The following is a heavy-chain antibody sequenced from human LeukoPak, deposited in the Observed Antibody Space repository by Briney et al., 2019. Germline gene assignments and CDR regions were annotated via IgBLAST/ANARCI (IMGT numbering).Heavy chain of an antibody. J-gene: IGHJ4*02. CDR3: ARPQEWLVKYGFDY. CDR1: GFTFSSYW. CDR2: IKQDGSEK. Sequence: GGSLRLSCAASGFTFSSYWMSWVRQAPGKGLEWVANIKQDGSEKYYVDSVKGRFTISRDNSKNTLYLQMNSLRAEDTAVYYCARPQEWLVKYGFDYWGQGTLVTVSS. V-gene: IGHV3-7*01. D-gene: IGHD6-19*01.